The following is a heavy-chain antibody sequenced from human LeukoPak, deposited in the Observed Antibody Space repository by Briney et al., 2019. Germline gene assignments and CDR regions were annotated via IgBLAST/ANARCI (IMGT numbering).Heavy chain of an antibody. CDR3: AKGDSAFDI. CDR2: IRYNGSNK. CDR1: GFTFSSYG. J-gene: IGHJ3*02. V-gene: IGHV3-30*02. Sequence: GRSLRLSCAASGFTFSSYGMHWVRQAPGKGLEWVAFIRYNGSNKYYADSVKGRFTISRDNSKNTLFLQMNSLRREDTAVYYCAKGDSAFDIWGRGTMVTVSS.